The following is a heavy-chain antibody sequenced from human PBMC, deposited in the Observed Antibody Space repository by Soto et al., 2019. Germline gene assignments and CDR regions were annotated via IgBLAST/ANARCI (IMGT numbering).Heavy chain of an antibody. J-gene: IGHJ6*02. Sequence: GEPLKIRCKGAWYSFISYWIGWVRQMPGKGLEWMGIIYPGDSDTRYSPSFQGQVTISADKSISTAYLQWSSLKASDTAMYYCARTDSNYESDPYYYYGMDVWGQGTTVTVSS. D-gene: IGHD4-4*01. CDR1: WYSFISYW. CDR3: ARTDSNYESDPYYYYGMDV. V-gene: IGHV5-51*01. CDR2: IYPGDSDT.